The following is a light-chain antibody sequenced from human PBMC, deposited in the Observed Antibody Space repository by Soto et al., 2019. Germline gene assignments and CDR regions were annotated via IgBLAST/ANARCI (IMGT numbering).Light chain of an antibody. V-gene: IGLV3-21*02. J-gene: IGLJ2*01. CDR3: QVWDSGTNHVV. Sequence: SYELTQSPSVSVAPGQTAVITCGGNSIGDYSVHWYQHKPGQAPVAVVYDGSARPPGIPERFSGSNSGNTATLTISRVEAGDEADYYCQVWDSGTNHVVFGGGTKLTVL. CDR1: SIGDYS. CDR2: DGS.